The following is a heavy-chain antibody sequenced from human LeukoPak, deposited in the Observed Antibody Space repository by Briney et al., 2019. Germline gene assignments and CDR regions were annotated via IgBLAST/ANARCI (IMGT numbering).Heavy chain of an antibody. J-gene: IGHJ3*02. V-gene: IGHV4-39*07. D-gene: IGHD1-26*01. CDR3: ARVWSVRMYSGSYLDAFDI. CDR1: GGSISSSSYY. Sequence: PSETLSLTCTVSGGSISSSSYYWGWIRQPPGKGLEWIGSIYYSGSTYYNPSLKSRVTISVDTSKNQFSLKLSSVTAADTAVYYCARVWSVRMYSGSYLDAFDIWGQGTMVTVSS. CDR2: IYYSGST.